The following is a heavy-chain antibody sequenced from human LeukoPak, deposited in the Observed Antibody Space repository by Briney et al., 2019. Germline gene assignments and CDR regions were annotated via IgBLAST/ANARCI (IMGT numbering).Heavy chain of an antibody. D-gene: IGHD3-10*01. J-gene: IGHJ4*02. CDR2: ISGSGGST. V-gene: IGHV3-23*01. Sequence: GGSLRLSCAASGFTFSSYAMSWVRQAPGKGLEWVSAISGSGGSTYHADSVKGRFTISRDNSKNTLYLQMNSLRAEDTAVYYCASGELFYLGSHYYFDYWGQGTLVTVSS. CDR1: GFTFSSYA. CDR3: ASGELFYLGSHYYFDY.